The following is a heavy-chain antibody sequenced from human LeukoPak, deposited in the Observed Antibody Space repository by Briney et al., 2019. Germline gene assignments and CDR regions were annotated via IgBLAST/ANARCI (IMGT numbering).Heavy chain of an antibody. Sequence: GGSLTLSCEDSGFTFRSYEMNWVRQAPRKGLEWIAYLSSSGSAFSYADSVKGRFTIARDNAKNSVYLEMNSLRADDTAVYYCARSARLMKGVVEVTALDDWGQGTLVTVSS. D-gene: IGHD3-3*01. CDR1: GFTFRSYE. V-gene: IGHV3-48*03. J-gene: IGHJ4*02. CDR2: LSSSGSAF. CDR3: ARSARLMKGVVEVTALDD.